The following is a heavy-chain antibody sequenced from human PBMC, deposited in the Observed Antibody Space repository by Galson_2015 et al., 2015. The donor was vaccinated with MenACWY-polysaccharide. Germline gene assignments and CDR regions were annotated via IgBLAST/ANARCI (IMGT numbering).Heavy chain of an antibody. J-gene: IGHJ4*02. CDR2: ISYDGSNK. V-gene: IGHV3-30-3*01. CDR3: ARGGVVAGYDY. Sequence: SLRLSCAASGFTFSSYAMHWVRQAPGKGLEWVAVISYDGSNKYYADSVKGRFTISRDNAKNALYLQMNSLRGEDTAVYYCARGGVVAGYDYWGQGTLVTVSS. D-gene: IGHD2-2*01. CDR1: GFTFSSYA.